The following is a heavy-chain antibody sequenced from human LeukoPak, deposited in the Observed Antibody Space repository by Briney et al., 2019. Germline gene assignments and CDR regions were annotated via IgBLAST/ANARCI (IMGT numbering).Heavy chain of an antibody. J-gene: IGHJ4*02. CDR3: TRVRSGNDFDY. V-gene: IGHV3-49*04. CDR1: GFTFGDHA. Sequence: GGSLRLSCSASGFTFGDHAMSWVRQAPGKGLEWVGFIRSIGYGGTTEYAASVEGRFSLSRDDSKSFVYLQMSSLKAEDTAVYYCTRVRSGNDFDYWGQGALATVSS. CDR2: IRSIGYGGTT. D-gene: IGHD3-10*01.